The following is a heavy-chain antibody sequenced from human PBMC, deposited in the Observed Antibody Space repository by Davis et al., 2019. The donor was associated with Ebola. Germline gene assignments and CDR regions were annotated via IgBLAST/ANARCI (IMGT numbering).Heavy chain of an antibody. J-gene: IGHJ6*04. Sequence: PGGSLRLSFAVSGFTVSDFYMVWVRQAPGKGLEWSSFITKNGRNKSYADSVKGRFTMSRDNANNSLSLHLNALRAEDSAIYYCARGDYGDTFYDYGLDVWGKGTSVTVSS. CDR1: GFTVSDFY. CDR3: ARGDYGDTFYDYGLDV. CDR2: ITKNGRNK. V-gene: IGHV3-11*01. D-gene: IGHD4-17*01.